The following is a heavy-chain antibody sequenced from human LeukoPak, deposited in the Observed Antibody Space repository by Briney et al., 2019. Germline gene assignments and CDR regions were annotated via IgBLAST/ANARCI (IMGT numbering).Heavy chain of an antibody. V-gene: IGHV4-59*01. J-gene: IGHJ2*01. CDR1: GGSISSYY. CDR3: ARGYYWYFDL. CDR2: IYYSGST. Sequence: SETLSLTCTVSGGSISSYYWSWIRQPPGKGLEWIGYIYYSGSTNYNPSLKSRVTISVDTSKNQFSLKLSSVTAADTAVHYCARGYYWYFDLWGRGTLVTVSS.